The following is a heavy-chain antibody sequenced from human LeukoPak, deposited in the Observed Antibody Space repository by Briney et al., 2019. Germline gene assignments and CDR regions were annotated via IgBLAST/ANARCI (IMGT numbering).Heavy chain of an antibody. V-gene: IGHV4-38-2*01. J-gene: IGHJ6*03. Sequence: GSLRLSCAASGFTFSSYAMSWVRQAPGKGLEWIGSIYHSGSTYYNPSLKSRVTISVDTSKNQFSLKLSSVTAADTAVYYCARGFSDHYYYYYYMDVWGKGTTVTVSS. CDR2: IYHSGST. CDR1: GFTFSSYA. D-gene: IGHD3-3*01. CDR3: ARGFSDHYYYYYYMDV.